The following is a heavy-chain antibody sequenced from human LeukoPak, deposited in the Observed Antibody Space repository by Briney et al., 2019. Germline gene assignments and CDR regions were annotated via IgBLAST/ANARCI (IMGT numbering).Heavy chain of an antibody. V-gene: IGHV1-46*01. Sequence: ASVKVSCKASGYTFTSYYMHWVRQAPGQGLEWMGIINPSGGSTSYAQKFQGRVTMTRDTSTSTVYMALSSLRSEDTAVYYCARATYDNRYSSSWTHYYYYYGMDVWGQGTTVTVSS. CDR2: INPSGGST. CDR3: ARATYDNRYSSSWTHYYYYYGMDV. CDR1: GYTFTSYY. J-gene: IGHJ6*02. D-gene: IGHD6-13*01.